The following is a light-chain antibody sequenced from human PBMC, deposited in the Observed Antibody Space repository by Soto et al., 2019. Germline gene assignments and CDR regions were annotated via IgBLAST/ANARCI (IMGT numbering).Light chain of an antibody. CDR1: QSIRSW. V-gene: IGKV1-5*01. CDR3: QQYSSSPRT. Sequence: DMQMTQSRSTVSPCVGHKVTITCRAAQSIRSWVAWYQHKPGEAPKLLIYDASDLETGVPLRFRGRGSETEFTLTISGLQPDDFATYYCQQYSSSPRTFGQGTKVDIK. CDR2: DAS. J-gene: IGKJ1*01.